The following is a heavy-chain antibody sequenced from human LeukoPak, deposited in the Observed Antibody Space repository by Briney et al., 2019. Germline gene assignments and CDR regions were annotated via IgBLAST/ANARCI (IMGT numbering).Heavy chain of an antibody. CDR3: ARSTATAAPLFY. D-gene: IGHD4-17*01. CDR1: GGSISGYL. CDR2: IYYSGST. Sequence: SETLSLTCTVSGGSISGYLWSWIRQPPGKGLEWIGNIYYSGSTNYNPSLKSRVTISVDTSKNQFSLKLSSVTAADTAVYYCARSTATAAPLFYWGQGTLVTVSS. J-gene: IGHJ4*02. V-gene: IGHV4-59*01.